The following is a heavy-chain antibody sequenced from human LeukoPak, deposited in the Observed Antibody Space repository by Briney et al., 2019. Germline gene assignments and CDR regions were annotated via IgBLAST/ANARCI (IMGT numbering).Heavy chain of an antibody. J-gene: IGHJ4*02. D-gene: IGHD2-2*01. CDR3: AKGYCSSASCASRADY. CDR1: GFPFSTYW. CDR2: ISTDGSAT. V-gene: IGHV3-74*01. Sequence: GGSLRLSCGAPGFPFSTYWMHWVRQAPGKGLVWVSRISTDGSATNYADSVKGRFTISRDNSKNTLYLQMNSLRAEDTAVYYCAKGYCSSASCASRADYWGQGTLVTVSS.